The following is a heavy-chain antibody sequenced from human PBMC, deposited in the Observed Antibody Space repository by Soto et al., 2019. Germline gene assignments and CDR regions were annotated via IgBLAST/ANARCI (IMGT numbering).Heavy chain of an antibody. CDR3: ARVSYFRGFDWLFAFDS. V-gene: IGHV4-59*01. CDR2: IFCSGDT. D-gene: IGHD3-9*01. J-gene: IGHJ4*02. Sequence: GCVGHIFCSGDTSSYTPSLKCRVSMSVDTSKNQFSLELRSVSADDTAVYFCARVSYFRGFDWLFAFDSWGQGALVTVSS.